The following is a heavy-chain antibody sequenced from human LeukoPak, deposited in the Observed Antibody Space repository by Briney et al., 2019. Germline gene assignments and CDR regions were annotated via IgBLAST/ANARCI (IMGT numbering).Heavy chain of an antibody. V-gene: IGHV5-51*01. CDR1: GYSFANYW. D-gene: IGHD2-2*01. CDR3: ARLLPSVVVVPAAPRRGWFDP. CDR2: IYPGDSDT. J-gene: IGHJ5*02. Sequence: GESLKISCKGSGYSFANYWIGWVRQMPGKGPEWMGIIYPGDSDTRYSPSFQGQVTISADKSISTAYLQWSSLKASDTAMYYCARLLPSVVVVPAAPRRGWFDPWGQGTLVTVSS.